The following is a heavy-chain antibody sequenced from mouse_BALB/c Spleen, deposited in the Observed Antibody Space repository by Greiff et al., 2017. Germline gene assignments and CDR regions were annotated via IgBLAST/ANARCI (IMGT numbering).Heavy chain of an antibody. CDR1: GFTFSSYG. CDR3: ARQMMTAWFAY. Sequence: EVMLVESGGDLVKPGGSLKLSCAASGFTFSSYGMSWVRQTPDKRLEWVATISSGGSYTYYPDSVKGRFTISRDNAKNTLYLQMSRLKSEDTAMYYCARQMMTAWFAYWGQGTLVTVSA. D-gene: IGHD2-4*01. J-gene: IGHJ3*01. V-gene: IGHV5-6*01. CDR2: ISSGGSYT.